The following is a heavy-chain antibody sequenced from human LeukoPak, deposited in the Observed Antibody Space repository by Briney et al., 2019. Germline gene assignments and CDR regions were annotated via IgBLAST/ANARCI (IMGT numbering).Heavy chain of an antibody. CDR1: GGSISSYY. V-gene: IGHV4-59*01. CDR3: ARGAHYYYTMDV. Sequence: SETLSLTCTVSGGSISSYYWSWIRRPPGEGLGWIGYTYSSGSTNYNPSLKSRVTISVDTSKNQFSLKLTSMTAADTAVYYCARGAHYYYTMDVWGKGTTVTVSS. J-gene: IGHJ6*04. CDR2: TYSSGST.